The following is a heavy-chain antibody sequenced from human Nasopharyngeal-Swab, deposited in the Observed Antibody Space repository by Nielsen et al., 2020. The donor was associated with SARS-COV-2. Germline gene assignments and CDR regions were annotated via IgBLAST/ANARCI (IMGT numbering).Heavy chain of an antibody. CDR2: ISSSSSYI. CDR1: GFTFSSYS. D-gene: IGHD2-2*01. J-gene: IGHJ6*02. V-gene: IGHV3-21*01. CDR3: ARVFCSSTSCYPGLLRYYYYGMDV. Sequence: GESLKISCAASGFTFSSYSMNWVRQAPGKGLEWVSSISSSSSYIYYADSVKGRFTISRDNAKNSLYLQMNSLRAEGTAVYYCARVFCSSTSCYPGLLRYYYYGMDVWGQGTTVTVSS.